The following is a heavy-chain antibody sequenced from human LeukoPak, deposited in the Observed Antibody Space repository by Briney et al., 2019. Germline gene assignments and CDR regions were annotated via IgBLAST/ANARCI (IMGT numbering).Heavy chain of an antibody. CDR3: ARVAVVATIIE. Sequence: GGSLRLSCAASGFTFSSYEMNWVRQAPGKGLEWVSCISSSGSTIYYADSVKGRFTISRDNAKNSLYLQMNSLRAEDTAVYYCARVAVVATIIEWGQGTLVTVSS. CDR2: ISSSGSTI. CDR1: GFTFSSYE. D-gene: IGHD5-12*01. J-gene: IGHJ4*02. V-gene: IGHV3-48*03.